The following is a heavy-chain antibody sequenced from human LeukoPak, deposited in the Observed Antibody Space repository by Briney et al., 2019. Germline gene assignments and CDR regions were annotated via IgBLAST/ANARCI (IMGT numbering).Heavy chain of an antibody. Sequence: SETLSLTCNVSGGSINNYYWNWIRQPPGKGLEWIGEINHSGSTKYNPSLKSRVTISVDTSKNQFSLKLSSVTAADTAVYYCARERSSSWYRGFIDYWGQGTLVTVSS. J-gene: IGHJ4*02. CDR2: INHSGST. CDR3: ARERSSSWYRGFIDY. D-gene: IGHD6-13*01. V-gene: IGHV4-34*01. CDR1: GGSINNYY.